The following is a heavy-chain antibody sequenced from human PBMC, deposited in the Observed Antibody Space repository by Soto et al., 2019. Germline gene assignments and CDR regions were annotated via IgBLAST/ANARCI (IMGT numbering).Heavy chain of an antibody. CDR1: GDSFSKYT. CDR3: ARGRGLYNSGRSQLDS. V-gene: IGHV1-69*13. D-gene: IGHD1-1*01. CDR2: IIPRFGTT. Sequence: ASVKVSCKASGDSFSKYTVNWVRQAPRQGPEWMGGIIPRFGTTNYAPTLQDRVTITADESMNTVYMELSSLRSEDTALYYCARGRGLYNSGRSQLDSWGQGTLVTVSS. J-gene: IGHJ4*02.